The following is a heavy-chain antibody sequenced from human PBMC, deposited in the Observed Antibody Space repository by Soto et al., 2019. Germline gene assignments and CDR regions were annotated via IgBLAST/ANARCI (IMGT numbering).Heavy chain of an antibody. CDR3: ARDLKAVTTTISHY. V-gene: IGHV3-30-3*01. D-gene: IGHD6-19*01. J-gene: IGHJ4*02. Sequence: QVQLVESGGGVVQPGRSLRLSCAASGFTFSSYAMHWVRQAPGKGLEWVAVISYDGSNKYYADSVKGRFTISRDNSKNTLYLQMNSLRAEDMAVYYCARDLKAVTTTISHYWGQGTLVTVSS. CDR2: ISYDGSNK. CDR1: GFTFSSYA.